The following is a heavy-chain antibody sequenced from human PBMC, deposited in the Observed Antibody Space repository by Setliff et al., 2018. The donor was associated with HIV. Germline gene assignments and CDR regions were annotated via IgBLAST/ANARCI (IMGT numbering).Heavy chain of an antibody. J-gene: IGHJ2*01. V-gene: IGHV7-4-1*01. CDR2: INTETGTP. D-gene: IGHD4-17*01. Sequence: ASVKVSCKASGCTFTTFGLGWVRQAPGQGLEWMGWINTETGTPMYAQGFTGRFVFSLDTSISTAYLQIDSLNAEDTAVYYCARYGSDWFFDLWGRGTLVTVSS. CDR1: GCTFTTFG. CDR3: ARYGSDWFFDL.